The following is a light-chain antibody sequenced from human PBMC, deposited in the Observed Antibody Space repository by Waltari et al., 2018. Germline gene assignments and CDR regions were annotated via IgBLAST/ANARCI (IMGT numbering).Light chain of an antibody. CDR3: ALYMGSGIWV. Sequence: TVVTQEPLLSVSRGGTVTLTCALTSGSIASTSTATWYQQTPGQPPRTLVYKKNSRTSGVPDRFSGSMLGDKAALTITGAQADDECDYYCALYMGSGIWVFGGGTKLTVL. J-gene: IGLJ3*02. V-gene: IGLV8-61*01. CDR1: SGSIASTST. CDR2: KKN.